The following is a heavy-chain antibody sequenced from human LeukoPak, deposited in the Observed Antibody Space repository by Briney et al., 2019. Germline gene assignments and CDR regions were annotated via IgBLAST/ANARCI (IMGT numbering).Heavy chain of an antibody. Sequence: SETLSLTCTVSGYSIGSGYYWGWIRQPPGKGLEWIGSIYHSGSTYYNPSLKSRVTISVDTSKNQFSLKLSSVTAADTAVYYCARGGGPLQSFDYWGQGTLVTVSS. J-gene: IGHJ4*02. D-gene: IGHD4-11*01. CDR3: ARGGGPLQSFDY. CDR2: IYHSGST. V-gene: IGHV4-38-2*02. CDR1: GYSIGSGYY.